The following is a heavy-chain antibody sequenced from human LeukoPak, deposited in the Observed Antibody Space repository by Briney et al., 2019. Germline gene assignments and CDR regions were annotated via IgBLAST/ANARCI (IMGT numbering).Heavy chain of an antibody. V-gene: IGHV4-4*02. Sequence: SETLSLTCAVSGGSISNNKWWSWVRQPPGKGLEWIREIYHSGSTNYNPSLKSRVTISVDTSKNQFSLKLSSVTAADTAVYYCARVKRTVVVIPRGAFDIWGQGTMVTVSS. J-gene: IGHJ3*02. CDR1: GGSISNNKW. D-gene: IGHD2-21*01. CDR2: IYHSGST. CDR3: ARVKRTVVVIPRGAFDI.